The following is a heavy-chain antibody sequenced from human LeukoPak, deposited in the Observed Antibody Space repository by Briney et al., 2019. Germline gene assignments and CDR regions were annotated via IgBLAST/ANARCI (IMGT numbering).Heavy chain of an antibody. Sequence: GASVKVSCKASGYTFTSYGISWVRQAPGQGLEWRGWINGYNGNTNYAQKLQGRVTMTTATSTSTAYMELRSLRSDDTAVYYCGRVGMVRGVINYYGMDVWGQGTTVTVSS. CDR2: INGYNGNT. D-gene: IGHD3-10*01. CDR1: GYTFTSYG. J-gene: IGHJ6*02. V-gene: IGHV1-18*01. CDR3: GRVGMVRGVINYYGMDV.